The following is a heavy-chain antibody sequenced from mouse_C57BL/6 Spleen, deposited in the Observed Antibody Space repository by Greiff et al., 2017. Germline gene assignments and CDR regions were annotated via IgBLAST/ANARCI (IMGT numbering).Heavy chain of an antibody. CDR3: ARYHYGSSYAMDY. D-gene: IGHD1-1*01. J-gene: IGHJ4*01. Sequence: DVMLVESGGGLVQPGGSLSLSCAASGFTFTDYYMSWVRQPPGKALEWLGFIRNKANGYTTEYSASVKGRFTISRDNSQSILYLQMNALRAEDSATYYCARYHYGSSYAMDYWGQGTSVTVSS. V-gene: IGHV7-3*01. CDR2: IRNKANGYTT. CDR1: GFTFTDYY.